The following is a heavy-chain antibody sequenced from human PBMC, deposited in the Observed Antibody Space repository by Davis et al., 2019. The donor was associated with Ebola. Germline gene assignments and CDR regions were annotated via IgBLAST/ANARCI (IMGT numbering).Heavy chain of an antibody. J-gene: IGHJ2*01. D-gene: IGHD4-17*01. V-gene: IGHV1-46*01. CDR1: GYIFTTYA. CDR2: INPSGGST. Sequence: ASVKVSCKASGYIFTTYAIHWVRQAPGQGLEWMGIINPSGGSTSYAQKFQGRVTMTRDTSTSTVYMELSSLRSEDTAVYYCARAYGDWWYFDLWGRGTLVTVSS. CDR3: ARAYGDWWYFDL.